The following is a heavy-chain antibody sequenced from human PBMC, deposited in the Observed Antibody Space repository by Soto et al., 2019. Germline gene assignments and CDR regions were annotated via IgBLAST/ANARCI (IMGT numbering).Heavy chain of an antibody. J-gene: IGHJ4*02. CDR2: IYYSGST. Sequence: SETLSLTCTVSGGSISSYYWSWIRQPPGKGLEWIRYIYYSGSTNYNPSLKSRVTISVDTSKNQFSLKLSSVTAADTAVYYCARDRGDYDSSGYHFDYWGQGTLVTVSS. D-gene: IGHD3-22*01. CDR3: ARDRGDYDSSGYHFDY. V-gene: IGHV4-59*01. CDR1: GGSISSYY.